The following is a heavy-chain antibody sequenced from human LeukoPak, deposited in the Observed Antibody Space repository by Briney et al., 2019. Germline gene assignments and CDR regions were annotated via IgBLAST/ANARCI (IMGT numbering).Heavy chain of an antibody. CDR2: IYPGDSDT. Sequence: GGSLRLSCKGSGYSFTSYWIGWVRQMAGKGLEWMGIIYPGDSDTRYSPSFQGQVTISADKSISTAYLQWSSLKASDTAMYYCARTVEMATIVGYFDYRGQGTLVTVSS. CDR1: GYSFTSYW. CDR3: ARTVEMATIVGYFDY. V-gene: IGHV5-51*01. D-gene: IGHD5-24*01. J-gene: IGHJ4*02.